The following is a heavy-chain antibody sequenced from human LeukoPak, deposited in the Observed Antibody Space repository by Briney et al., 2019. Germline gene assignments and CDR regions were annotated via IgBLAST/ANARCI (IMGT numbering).Heavy chain of an antibody. D-gene: IGHD5-24*01. V-gene: IGHV3-30*02. CDR1: GFTFSSYG. J-gene: IGHJ4*02. CDR3: AKEGDGYNYGECFDY. Sequence: GGSLRLSCAASGFTFSSYGMHWVRQAPGKGLEWVAFIRYDGSNKYYADSVKGRFTISRDNSKNTLYLQMNSLRAEDTAVYYCAKEGDGYNYGECFDYWGQGTLVTVSS. CDR2: IRYDGSNK.